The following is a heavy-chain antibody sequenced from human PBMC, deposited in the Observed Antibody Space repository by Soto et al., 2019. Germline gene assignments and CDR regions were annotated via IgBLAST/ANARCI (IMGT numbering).Heavy chain of an antibody. D-gene: IGHD3-10*01. CDR1: GGTFSSYA. V-gene: IGHV1-69*01. CDR2: IIPIFGTA. J-gene: IGHJ6*02. CDR3: ARNYGSGSYYTPDFWYYGMDV. Sequence: QVQLVQSGAEVKKPGSSVKVSCKASGGTFSSYAISWVRQAPGQGLEWMGGIIPIFGTANYAQKFQGKDTITADESTSTAYMELSSLRSEDTAVYYCARNYGSGSYYTPDFWYYGMDVWGQGTTVTVSS.